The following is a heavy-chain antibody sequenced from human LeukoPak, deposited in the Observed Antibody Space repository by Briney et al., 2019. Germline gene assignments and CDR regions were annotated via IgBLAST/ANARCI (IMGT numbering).Heavy chain of an antibody. CDR2: ISGGGSTM. V-gene: IGHV3-48*03. J-gene: IGHJ4*02. Sequence: AGGSLRLSCAASGFTFSNYEMSWVRQAPGKGLEWVSYISGGGSTMYYADSVKGRFTISRDNAKNSLFLQMKSLRAEDTAVYYCARDPAGVDYWGQGTLVTVSS. D-gene: IGHD3-10*01. CDR1: GFTFSNYE. CDR3: ARDPAGVDY.